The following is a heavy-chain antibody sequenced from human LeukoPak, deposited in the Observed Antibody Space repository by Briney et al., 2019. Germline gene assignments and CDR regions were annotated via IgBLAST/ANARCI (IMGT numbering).Heavy chain of an antibody. Sequence: PSETLSLTCTVSGGSISSGFYYWSWIRQPAGKGLEWIGRIYTSGSTNYNPSLKSRISISVDTSKNQFSLKLTSVTAADTAVYYCAREHPRGEVDDFDYWGQGTLVTVSS. J-gene: IGHJ4*02. D-gene: IGHD3-16*01. V-gene: IGHV4-61*02. CDR3: AREHPRGEVDDFDY. CDR2: IYTSGST. CDR1: GGSISSGFYY.